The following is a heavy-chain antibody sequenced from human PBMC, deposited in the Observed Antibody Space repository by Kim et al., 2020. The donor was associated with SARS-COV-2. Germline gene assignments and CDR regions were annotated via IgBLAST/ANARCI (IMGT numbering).Heavy chain of an antibody. V-gene: IGHV1-3*01. CDR2: INAGNGNT. D-gene: IGHD5-18*01. CDR3: AATRGVYVDTAIFGFDY. J-gene: IGHJ4*02. Sequence: ASVKVSCKASGYTFTSYAMHWVRQAPGQRLEWMGWINAGNGNTKYSQKFQGRVTITRDTSASTAYMELSSLRSEDTAVYYCAATRGVYVDTAIFGFDYWGQGTLVTVSS. CDR1: GYTFTSYA.